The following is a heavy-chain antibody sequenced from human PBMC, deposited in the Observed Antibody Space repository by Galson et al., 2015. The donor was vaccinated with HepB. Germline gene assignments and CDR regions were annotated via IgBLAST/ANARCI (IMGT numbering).Heavy chain of an antibody. CDR1: GGSISSSSYY. CDR3: AGNDSSGWVSYYYYGMDV. D-gene: IGHD6-19*01. CDR2: IYYSGST. J-gene: IGHJ6*02. Sequence: ETLSLTCTVSGGSISSSSYYWGWIRQPPGKGLEWIGSIYYSGSTYYNPSLKSRVTISVDTSKNQFSLKLSSVTAADTAVYYCAGNDSSGWVSYYYYGMDVWGQGTTVTVSS. V-gene: IGHV4-39*01.